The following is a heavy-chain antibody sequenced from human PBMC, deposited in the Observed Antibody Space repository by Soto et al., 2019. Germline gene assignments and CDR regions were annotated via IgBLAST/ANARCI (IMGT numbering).Heavy chain of an antibody. V-gene: IGHV1-69*13. J-gene: IGHJ4*02. CDR1: GGTFSSYA. D-gene: IGHD3-22*01. Sequence: SVKVSCKASGGTFSSYAISWVRQAPGQGLEWMGGIIPIFGTANYAQKFQGRVTITADESTSTAYMELSSPRSEDTAVYYCARLILTYYYDSSGDYWGQGTLVTVSS. CDR2: IIPIFGTA. CDR3: ARLILTYYYDSSGDY.